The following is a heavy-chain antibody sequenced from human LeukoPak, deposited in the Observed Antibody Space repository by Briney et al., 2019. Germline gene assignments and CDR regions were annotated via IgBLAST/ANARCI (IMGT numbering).Heavy chain of an antibody. CDR1: GFTFSTYA. D-gene: IGHD5-18*01. CDR2: ISSSGGVT. V-gene: IGHV3-23*01. J-gene: IGHJ6*02. Sequence: PGGSLRLSCAASGFTFSTYAMSWVRQAPGKGLEWVSAISSSGGVTYYADSVKGRFTISRDNSKNTLYLQMNSLRAEDTAVYYCARDLDTAMVTGYYYYGMDVWGQGTTVTVSS. CDR3: ARDLDTAMVTGYYYYGMDV.